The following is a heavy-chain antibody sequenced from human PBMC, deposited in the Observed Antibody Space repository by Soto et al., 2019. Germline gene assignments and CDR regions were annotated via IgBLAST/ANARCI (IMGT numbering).Heavy chain of an antibody. J-gene: IGHJ6*02. CDR1: GFTFSSYA. D-gene: IGHD3-10*01. CDR2: IRGNGGST. V-gene: IGHV3-23*01. Sequence: GGSLRLSCAASGFTFSSYAMRWVRQVPGKGLEWVSDIRGNGGSTNYADSVKGRFTITRDNSKNTLYLQMNSLRPEDTAVYYCAKDTGHYYYGMDVWGQGTTVTVS. CDR3: AKDTGHYYYGMDV.